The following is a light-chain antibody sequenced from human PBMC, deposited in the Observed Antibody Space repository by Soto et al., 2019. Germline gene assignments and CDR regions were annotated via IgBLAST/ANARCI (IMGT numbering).Light chain of an antibody. Sequence: DIRLTQSPSTLSASVGDRVTITCRASQSLNNRLAWYQQKPGKAPKLLIYDASTLESGVSSRFSGTGSETECTLTITDLQADDLATYFCHQYKTYSTFGQGNKVEIK. CDR3: HQYKTYST. CDR2: DAS. V-gene: IGKV1-5*01. CDR1: QSLNNR. J-gene: IGKJ1*01.